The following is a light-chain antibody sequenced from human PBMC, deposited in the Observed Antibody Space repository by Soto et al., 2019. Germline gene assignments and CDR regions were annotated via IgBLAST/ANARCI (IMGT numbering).Light chain of an antibody. CDR2: AAS. CDR1: QGIGKW. J-gene: IGKJ4*02. Sequence: DIQMTQSPSSVSASVGDRVTITCRASQGIGKWLAWYQQNPGTAPKLLIYAASTLQSGVPSRFSDSGSGTEFTLTIRPLQAVDFATYYCQRGNSFPLTFGGGTKEGIK. V-gene: IGKV1D-12*01. CDR3: QRGNSFPLT.